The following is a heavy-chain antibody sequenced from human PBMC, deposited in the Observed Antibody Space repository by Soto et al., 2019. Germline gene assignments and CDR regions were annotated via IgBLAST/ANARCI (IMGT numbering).Heavy chain of an antibody. D-gene: IGHD2-2*01. CDR1: GYTFTRYA. CDR3: AREPPYPSYCSSTSCYGDYFDY. Sequence: ASVKVSCKASGYTFTRYAMHWVRQAPGQRLEWMGWINPGNGNTKYSQKFQGRVTITGDTSASTAYMELSSLRAEDTAVYYCAREPPYPSYCSSTSCYGDYFDYWGQGTLVTVSS. J-gene: IGHJ4*02. CDR2: INPGNGNT. V-gene: IGHV1-3*01.